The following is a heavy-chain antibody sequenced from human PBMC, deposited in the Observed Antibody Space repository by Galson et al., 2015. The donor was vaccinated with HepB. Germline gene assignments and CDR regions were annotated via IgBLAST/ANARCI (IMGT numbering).Heavy chain of an antibody. CDR1: GGSIDNYY. J-gene: IGHJ5*02. CDR2: IYYSGST. Sequence: ETLSLTCTVSGGSIDNYYWSWIRQPPGKGLEWIGYIYYSGSTNYNPSLKSRATISVDTSKNQFSLKVRSVTAADTAVYYCARRKTEAGVRENWFDPWGQGTLVTVSS. D-gene: IGHD3-10*01. V-gene: IGHV4-59*08. CDR3: ARRKTEAGVRENWFDP.